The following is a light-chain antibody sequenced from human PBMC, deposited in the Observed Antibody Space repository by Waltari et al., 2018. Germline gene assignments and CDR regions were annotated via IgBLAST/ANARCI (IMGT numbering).Light chain of an antibody. CDR2: GVT. CDR1: SRDLGYYNY. CDR3: SSYAGNNNFV. Sequence: QSALTQPPSASGSPGQSVTIPCPGTSRDLGYYNYCPWYQQHPGKAPKLMIYGVTDRPSGVPDRFSGSKSGNTASLTVSGLQAEDEADYYCSSYAGNNNFVFGTGTKVTVL. V-gene: IGLV2-8*01. J-gene: IGLJ1*01.